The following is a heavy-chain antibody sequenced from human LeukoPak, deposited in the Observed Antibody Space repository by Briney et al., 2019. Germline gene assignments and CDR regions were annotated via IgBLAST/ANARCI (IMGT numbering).Heavy chain of an antibody. CDR1: GFTFSSYW. CDR3: AVTSFNDDFDY. D-gene: IGHD2-2*01. Sequence: PGGSLRLSCAASGFTFSSYWMHWVRQAPGKGLVWVSRINSDGSSTSYADSVKGRFTISRDNAKNTLYLQMNSLRAEDTAVYYCAVTSFNDDFDYWGQGTLVTVSS. CDR2: INSDGSST. J-gene: IGHJ4*02. V-gene: IGHV3-74*01.